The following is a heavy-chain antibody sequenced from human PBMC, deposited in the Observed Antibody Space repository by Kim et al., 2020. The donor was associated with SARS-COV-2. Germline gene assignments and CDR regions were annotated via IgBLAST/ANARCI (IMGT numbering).Heavy chain of an antibody. Sequence: GNGTTIYSQKFQGRVTFTTDTSASTAYMELSSLRSEASAVYYCLGGYYFDYWGQGTLVTVSS. D-gene: IGHD2-15*01. CDR3: LGGYYFDY. J-gene: IGHJ4*02. V-gene: IGHV1-3*01. CDR2: GNGTT.